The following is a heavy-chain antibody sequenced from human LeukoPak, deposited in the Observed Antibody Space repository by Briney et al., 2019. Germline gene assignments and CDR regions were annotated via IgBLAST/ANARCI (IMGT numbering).Heavy chain of an antibody. CDR1: GYTFTSYG. Sequence: ASVKVSCKASGYTFTSYGISWVRQAPGQGLEWMGWISAYNGNTNYAQKLQGRVTMTTDTSTSTAYMELRSLRSDDTAVYYCARIFLSVVAPKRWFDPWGQGTLVTVSS. J-gene: IGHJ5*02. CDR3: ARIFLSVVAPKRWFDP. CDR2: ISAYNGNT. D-gene: IGHD4-23*01. V-gene: IGHV1-18*01.